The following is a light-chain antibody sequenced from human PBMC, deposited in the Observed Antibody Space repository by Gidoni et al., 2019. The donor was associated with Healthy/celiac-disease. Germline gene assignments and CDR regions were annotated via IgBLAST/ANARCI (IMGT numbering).Light chain of an antibody. Sequence: EIVLTQSPGTLSLSPGERATLSCRASQSVSSSYLAWYQQKPGQAPRLLIYGASSRATGIPDWFSGSGSGTDFTLTISRLEPEDFAVYYWQQYGSSPVFXXXTKVEIK. CDR1: QSVSSSY. CDR2: GAS. J-gene: IGKJ1*01. V-gene: IGKV3-20*01. CDR3: QQYGSSPV.